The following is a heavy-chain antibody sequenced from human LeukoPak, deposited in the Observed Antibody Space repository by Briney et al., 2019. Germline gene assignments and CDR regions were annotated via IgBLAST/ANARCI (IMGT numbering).Heavy chain of an antibody. CDR3: ARKAAAVTYYFDY. CDR1: GLTHRRLE. D-gene: IGHD6-13*01. Sequence: LRLLRAASGLTHRRLEANCARRARGKGLEEVSYISSSGSTIYYADSVRGRFTISRDNAKNSLYLQMNSLRAEDTAVYYCARKAAAVTYYFDYWGQGTLVTVSS. V-gene: IGHV3-48*03. CDR2: ISSSGSTI. J-gene: IGHJ4*02.